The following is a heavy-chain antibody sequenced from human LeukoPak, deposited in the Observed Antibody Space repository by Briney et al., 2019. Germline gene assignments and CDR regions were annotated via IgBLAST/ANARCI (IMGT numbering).Heavy chain of an antibody. V-gene: IGHV4-59*01. D-gene: IGHD3-22*01. CDR2: IYYSGST. J-gene: IGHJ4*02. CDR1: GGSISSYY. Sequence: PSETLSLTCTVSGGSISSYYWSWIRPPPGKGLEWSGYIYYSGSTNYNPSLKSRVTISVDTSKNQFSLKLSSVTAADTAVYYCARSLADYDSSGIVDYWGQGTLVTVSS. CDR3: ARSLADYDSSGIVDY.